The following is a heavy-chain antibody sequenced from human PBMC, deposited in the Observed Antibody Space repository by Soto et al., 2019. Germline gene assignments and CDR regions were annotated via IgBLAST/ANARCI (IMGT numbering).Heavy chain of an antibody. J-gene: IGHJ4*02. CDR2: IKTDGSST. Sequence: GGSLRLSCATSGFSFSSYWMHWVRQVPGEGLVWVSRIKTDGSSTSYADSVKGRFTISRDNAKNTMYLQMNSLRAEDTAVYYCATAMIVVVITTDYWGQGSLVTVSS. V-gene: IGHV3-74*01. CDR1: GFSFSSYW. D-gene: IGHD3-22*01. CDR3: ATAMIVVVITTDY.